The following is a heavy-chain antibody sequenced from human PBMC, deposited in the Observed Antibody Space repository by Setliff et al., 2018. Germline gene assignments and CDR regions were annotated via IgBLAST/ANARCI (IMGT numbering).Heavy chain of an antibody. CDR2: INPSGGLT. CDR3: ARVRDCSGGTCHRGFHHYMDV. Sequence: ASVKVSCKASGYTLSKYYMHWVRQAPGQGLEWMGIINPSGGLTKYAQKFQGRVTMTSDTSTNTVYLEVSSLRSEDTAVYYCARVRDCSGGTCHRGFHHYMDVWGKGTTVTVSS. V-gene: IGHV1-46*01. D-gene: IGHD2-15*01. J-gene: IGHJ6*03. CDR1: GYTLSKYY.